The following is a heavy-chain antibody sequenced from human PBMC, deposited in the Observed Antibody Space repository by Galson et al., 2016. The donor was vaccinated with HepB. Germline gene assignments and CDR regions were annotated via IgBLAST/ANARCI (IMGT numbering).Heavy chain of an antibody. CDR2: IYHRGSP. J-gene: IGHJ4*02. Sequence: SETLSLTCSVSGDSISSTNWWTWVRQPPGEGLEWIGDIYHRGSPNYNPSLMRRVTLSMDKSKNHFSLNLTSVTAADTAMYYCARVRNYYDNSGYYYNVLDYWGQGTRVTVSS. CDR1: GDSISSTNW. V-gene: IGHV4-4*02. D-gene: IGHD3-22*01. CDR3: ARVRNYYDNSGYYYNVLDY.